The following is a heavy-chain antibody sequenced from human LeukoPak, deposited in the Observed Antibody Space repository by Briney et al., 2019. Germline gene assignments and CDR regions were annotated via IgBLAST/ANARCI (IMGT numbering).Heavy chain of an antibody. D-gene: IGHD3-10*01. CDR2: ISSSSSYI. CDR3: ARDRYGSGSFTDC. V-gene: IGHV3-21*01. Sequence: GGSLRLSCAASGFTFSSYSMNWVRQAPGKGLEWVSSISSSSSYIYYADSVKGRFTISRDNAKNSLYLQMNSLRAEDTAVYYCARDRYGSGSFTDCWGQGTLVTVSS. J-gene: IGHJ4*02. CDR1: GFTFSSYS.